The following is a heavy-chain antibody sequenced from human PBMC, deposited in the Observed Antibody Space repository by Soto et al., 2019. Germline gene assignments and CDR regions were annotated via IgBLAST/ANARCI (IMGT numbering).Heavy chain of an antibody. CDR1: GFTFDDYA. D-gene: IGHD6-19*01. Sequence: GGSLRLSCAASGFTFDDYAMHWVRQAPGKGLEWVSGISSSSSYIYYADSVKGRFTISRDNGKNSLYLQMNSLRAEDTAVYYCARDGLSVAGKTYYYYGMDVWGQGTTVTVSS. CDR3: ARDGLSVAGKTYYYYGMDV. J-gene: IGHJ6*02. V-gene: IGHV3-21*01. CDR2: ISSSSSYI.